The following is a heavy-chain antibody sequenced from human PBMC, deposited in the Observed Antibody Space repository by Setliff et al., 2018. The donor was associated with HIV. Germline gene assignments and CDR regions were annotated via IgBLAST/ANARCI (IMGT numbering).Heavy chain of an antibody. V-gene: IGHV3-7*01. CDR1: RFTFSSYW. J-gene: IGHJ5*01. Sequence: GGSLRLSCTASRFTFSSYWMSWVRQAPGQGLEWVANIDLDGSEKNYVESVKGRFTISRDNAENSLYLQMDSLRAEDTAVYYCARGGANPSWFDSWGQGTLVTVSS. D-gene: IGHD3-16*01. CDR2: IDLDGSEK. CDR3: ARGGANPSWFDS.